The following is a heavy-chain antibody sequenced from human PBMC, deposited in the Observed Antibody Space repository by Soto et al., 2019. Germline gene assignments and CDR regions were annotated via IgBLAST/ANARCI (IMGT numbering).Heavy chain of an antibody. CDR3: ARQRDYGGNFQAWFDP. V-gene: IGHV4-39*01. D-gene: IGHD4-17*01. CDR2: IYYSGST. CDR1: GGSISSSSYY. J-gene: IGHJ5*02. Sequence: SETLSLTCTVSGGSISSSSYYWGWIRQPPGKGLEWIGSIYYSGSTYYNPSLKSRVTISVDTSKNQFSLKLSSVTAADTAVYYCARQRDYGGNFQAWFDPWGQGTLVTSPQ.